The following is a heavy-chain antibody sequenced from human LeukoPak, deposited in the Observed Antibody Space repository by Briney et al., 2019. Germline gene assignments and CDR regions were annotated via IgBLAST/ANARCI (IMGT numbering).Heavy chain of an antibody. CDR1: GYTFTSYY. D-gene: IGHD4-17*01. V-gene: IGHV1-46*01. J-gene: IGHJ4*02. CDR3: ARVLGDYGDYAPYYFDY. CDR2: INPSGGST. Sequence: ASVKVSCKASGYTFTSYYMHWVRQAPGQGLEWMGIINPSGGSTSYAQKFQGRVTMTRDMSMSTVYMELSSLRSEDTAVYYCARVLGDYGDYAPYYFDYWGQGTLVTVSS.